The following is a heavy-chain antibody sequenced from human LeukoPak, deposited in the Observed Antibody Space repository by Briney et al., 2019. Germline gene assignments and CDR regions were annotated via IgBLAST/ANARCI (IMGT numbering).Heavy chain of an antibody. CDR2: IYYSGST. Sequence: SETLSLTCTVSGGSISSYYWSWIRQPPGKGLEWIGYIYYSGSTNYNPSLKSRVAMSVDTSKNQFSLKVSSVTAADTAVYYCARERVDSSSWYSRGVVYWGQGTLVTVSS. D-gene: IGHD6-13*01. V-gene: IGHV4-59*12. CDR1: GGSISSYY. J-gene: IGHJ4*02. CDR3: ARERVDSSSWYSRGVVY.